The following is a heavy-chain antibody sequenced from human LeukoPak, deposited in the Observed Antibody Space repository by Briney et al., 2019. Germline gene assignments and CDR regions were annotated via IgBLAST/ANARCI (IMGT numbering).Heavy chain of an antibody. D-gene: IGHD3-16*01. V-gene: IGHV3-48*03. CDR2: ISDIGTTQ. J-gene: IGHJ3*01. Sequence: PGGSLRLSCAASGFTFRSYELNWVRQAPGKGLEWVSYISDIGTTQHYADSVKGRFIISRDNAKNSLYLQMNSLTAEDTAVYYCARDRSKVNAYDDALDFWGQGTMVIVSS. CDR1: GFTFRSYE. CDR3: ARDRSKVNAYDDALDF.